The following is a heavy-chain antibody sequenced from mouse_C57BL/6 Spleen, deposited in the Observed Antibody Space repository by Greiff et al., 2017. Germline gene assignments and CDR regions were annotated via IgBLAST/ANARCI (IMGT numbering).Heavy chain of an antibody. CDR3: ARGDYGTSLWYFDV. CDR1: GYTFTSYW. Sequence: QVQLQQPGAELVRPGSSVKLSCKASGYTFTSYWMDWVKQRPGQGLEWIGNIYPSDSETHYNQKFKDKATLPVDKSSSTAYMQLSSLTSEDSAVYYCARGDYGTSLWYFDVWGTGTTVTVSS. V-gene: IGHV1-61*01. CDR2: IYPSDSET. D-gene: IGHD2-1*01. J-gene: IGHJ1*03.